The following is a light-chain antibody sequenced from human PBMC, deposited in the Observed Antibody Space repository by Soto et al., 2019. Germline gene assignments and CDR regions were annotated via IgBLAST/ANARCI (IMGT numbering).Light chain of an antibody. V-gene: IGLV1-44*01. J-gene: IGLJ2*01. Sequence: QSVLIQPPSTSGTPGQRVTVSCSGGSSNIGSHPVDWYQQLPGTAPKLLIFKDDQRPSGVPDRFSGSRSDASASLAISGLRAEDEADYFCATWDDRLGAPLFGGGTQLTVL. CDR2: KDD. CDR1: SSNIGSHP. CDR3: ATWDDRLGAPL.